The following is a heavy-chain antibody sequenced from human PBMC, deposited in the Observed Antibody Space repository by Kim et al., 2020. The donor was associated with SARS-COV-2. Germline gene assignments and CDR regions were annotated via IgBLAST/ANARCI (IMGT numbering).Heavy chain of an antibody. CDR3: AKVTSGSSGWFEYFQH. J-gene: IGHJ1*01. D-gene: IGHD6-19*01. CDR2: IRDSGGST. CDR1: GFTFNSYA. V-gene: IGHV3-23*01. Sequence: GWSLRLSCAASGFTFNSYAMSWVRQAPGKGLEWVSGIRDSGGSTKYAESVKGRFSISRDNSKNTLYLQMDNLRAEDTAVYYCAKVTSGSSGWFEYFQHWGQGTLVTVSS.